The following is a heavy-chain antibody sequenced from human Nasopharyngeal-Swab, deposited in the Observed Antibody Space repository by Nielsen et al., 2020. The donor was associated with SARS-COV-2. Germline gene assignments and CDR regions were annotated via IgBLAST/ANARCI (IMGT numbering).Heavy chain of an antibody. CDR2: IIPILGIA. D-gene: IGHD2-2*01. Sequence: SVKVSCKASGGTFSSYALSWVRQAPGQGLKWMGGIIPILGIANYAQKFQGRVTITADKSTSTAYMELSSLRSEDTAVYYCARYQPLSYSNYYWFDPWGQGTLVTVSS. CDR1: GGTFSSYA. J-gene: IGHJ5*02. V-gene: IGHV1-69*10. CDR3: ARYQPLSYSNYYWFDP.